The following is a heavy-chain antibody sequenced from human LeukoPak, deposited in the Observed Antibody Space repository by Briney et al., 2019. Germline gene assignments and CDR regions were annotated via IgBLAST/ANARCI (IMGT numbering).Heavy chain of an antibody. CDR2: ISYDGSNK. CDR3: ARDLSEPIVVPAAIVGAFDI. Sequence: GGSLRLSCAASGFTFNSYAMHWVRQAPGKGLEWVAVISYDGSNKYYADSVKGRFTISRDNSKNTLYLQMNSLRAEDTAVYYCARDLSEPIVVPAAIVGAFDIWGQGTMVTVSS. J-gene: IGHJ3*02. CDR1: GFTFNSYA. V-gene: IGHV3-30*04. D-gene: IGHD2-2*02.